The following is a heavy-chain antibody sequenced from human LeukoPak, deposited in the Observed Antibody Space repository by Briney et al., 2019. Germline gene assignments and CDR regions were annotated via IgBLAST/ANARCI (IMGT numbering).Heavy chain of an antibody. D-gene: IGHD3-3*01. V-gene: IGHV4-59*01. CDR1: GGSISSYY. J-gene: IGHJ4*02. CDR2: IYYSGST. Sequence: PSETLSLTCTVSGGSISSYYWSWIRQPPGKGLEWIGYIYYSGSTNYNPSLKSRVTISVDTSKNQFSLKLSSETAADTAVYYCARSLTIFGVVSHFDYWGQGTLVTVSS. CDR3: ARSLTIFGVVSHFDY.